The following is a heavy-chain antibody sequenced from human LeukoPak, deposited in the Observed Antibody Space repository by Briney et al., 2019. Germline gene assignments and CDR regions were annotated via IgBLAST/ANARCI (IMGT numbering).Heavy chain of an antibody. CDR2: IYYSGST. J-gene: IGHJ4*02. V-gene: IGHV4-39*07. CDR1: GGSISSSSYY. D-gene: IGHD3-3*01. CDR3: ARDVPARYDFWSGYYKYYFDY. Sequence: ASETLSLTCTVSGGSISSSSYYWGWIRQPPGKGLEWIGSIYYSGSTYYKPSLKSRVTISVDTSKNQFSLKLSSETAADTAVYYCARDVPARYDFWSGYYKYYFDYWGQGTLVTVSS.